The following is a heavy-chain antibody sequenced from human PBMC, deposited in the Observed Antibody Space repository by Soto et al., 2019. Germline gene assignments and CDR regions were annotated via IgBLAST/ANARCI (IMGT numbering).Heavy chain of an antibody. CDR1: GLIFSDYH. CDR2: IRRKANSYTT. D-gene: IGHD6-19*01. J-gene: IGHJ6*02. CDR3: AMLGGWSGGSSGMDV. V-gene: IGHV3-72*01. Sequence: EVQLVESGGGLVQPGGSLRLSCAASGLIFSDYHMDWVRQAPGKGLEWVGRIRRKANSYTTEYAASVKGRFTISRDDSKNSLYLQLNSVKSEDTDVYYCAMLGGWSGGSSGMDVWGQGTTVTVSS.